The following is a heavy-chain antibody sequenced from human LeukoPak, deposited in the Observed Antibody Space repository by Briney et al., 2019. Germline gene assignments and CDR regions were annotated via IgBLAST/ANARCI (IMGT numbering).Heavy chain of an antibody. CDR2: IKSDGSST. CDR3: ARPLPVSGAFDL. Sequence: GGSLRLSCAASGFTFSTYWMHWVRQAPGKGLVWVSRIKSDGSSTNYADVVKGRFTISRDNAKNTLYLQMNSLRAEDTAVYYCARPLPVSGAFDLWGQGTMVTVSS. J-gene: IGHJ3*01. V-gene: IGHV3-74*01. CDR1: GFTFSTYW.